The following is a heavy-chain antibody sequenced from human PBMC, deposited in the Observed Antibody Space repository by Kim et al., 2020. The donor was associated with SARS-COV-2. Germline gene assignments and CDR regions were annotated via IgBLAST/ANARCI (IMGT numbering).Heavy chain of an antibody. V-gene: IGHV4-31*02. CDR3: ARALGYDIPRRAFDI. D-gene: IGHD3-9*01. J-gene: IGHJ3*02. Sequence: PSLTRRVTISMDTPKNPFSLKLRSVTAADTAVYYCARALGYDIPRRAFDIWGQGTMVTVSS.